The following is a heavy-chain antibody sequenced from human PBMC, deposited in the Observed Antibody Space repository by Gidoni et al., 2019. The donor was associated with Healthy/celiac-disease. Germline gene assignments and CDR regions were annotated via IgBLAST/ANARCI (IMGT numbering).Heavy chain of an antibody. Sequence: QVQLQQWGAGLLKPSETLSLTCAVYGGSFSGYYWSWIRQPPGQGLEWLGEINNSGSTNYHTSLKSRVTISVDTSKNQFSLKLSSVTAADTAVYYCARGTSGYSPIYYFDYWGQGTLVTVSS. CDR1: GGSFSGYY. J-gene: IGHJ4*02. CDR2: INNSGST. D-gene: IGHD5-18*01. V-gene: IGHV4-34*01. CDR3: ARGTSGYSPIYYFDY.